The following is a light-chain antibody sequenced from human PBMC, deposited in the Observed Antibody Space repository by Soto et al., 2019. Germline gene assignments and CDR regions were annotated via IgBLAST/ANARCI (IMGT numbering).Light chain of an antibody. CDR1: SSDVGGYNY. J-gene: IGLJ1*01. CDR2: EVS. Sequence: QSVLTQPASASGSPGQSVTISCTGTSSDVGGYNYVSWYQQHPGKDPKLMIYEVSNRPSGVSNRFSGSKSGNTASLTTSGVQPEEEAADYCCSSKTGSSNVFGAGTKVTVL. V-gene: IGLV2-14*01. CDR3: CSSKTGSSNV.